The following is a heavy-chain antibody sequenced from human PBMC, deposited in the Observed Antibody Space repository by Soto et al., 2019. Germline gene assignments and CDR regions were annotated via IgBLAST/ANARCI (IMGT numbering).Heavy chain of an antibody. CDR1: EFTFSNYA. V-gene: IGHV3-23*01. CDR2: ISYGGGTT. Sequence: PGGSLRLSCAASEFTFSNYAMSWVRQAPGKGLEWVSAISYGGGTTYYADSVKGRFTISRDNSKNTLYLQMNSLRAEDTAVYYCAKSGQSSWANMDVWGQGTTVTVSS. CDR3: AKSGQSSWANMDV. D-gene: IGHD2-2*01. J-gene: IGHJ6*02.